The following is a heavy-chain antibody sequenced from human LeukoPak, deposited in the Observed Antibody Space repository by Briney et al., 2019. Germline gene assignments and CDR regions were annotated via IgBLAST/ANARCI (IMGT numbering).Heavy chain of an antibody. J-gene: IGHJ4*02. D-gene: IGHD3-10*01. CDR1: GYTFTSYG. V-gene: IGHV1-2*02. CDR2: INPNSGGT. CDR3: AVGGVGFALWFGELSG. Sequence: ASVKVSCKAFGYTFTSYGISWVRQAPGQGLEWMGWINPNSGGTNYAQKFQGRVTMTRDTSISTAYMELSRLRSDDTAVYYCAVGGVGFALWFGELSGWGQGTLVTVSS.